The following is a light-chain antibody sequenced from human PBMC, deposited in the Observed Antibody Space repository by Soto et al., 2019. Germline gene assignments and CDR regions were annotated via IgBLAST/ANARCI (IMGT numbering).Light chain of an antibody. CDR1: QSISSY. CDR3: QQYNNWPPWT. CDR2: AAS. Sequence: DIQMTPSPSSLSASVGHRVSITCRASQSISSYLNWYQQKPGKAPKLLIYAASSLQGGVPSRFSGSGSGTEFTLTISSLQSEEFAVYYCQQYNNWPPWTFGQGTKVDIK. J-gene: IGKJ1*01. V-gene: IGKV1-39*01.